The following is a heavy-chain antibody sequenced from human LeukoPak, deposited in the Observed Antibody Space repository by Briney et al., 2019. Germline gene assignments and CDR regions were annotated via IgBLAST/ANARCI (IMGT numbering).Heavy chain of an antibody. CDR1: GFTFSSYA. CDR2: ISSNGGST. Sequence: GGSLRLSCAASGFTFSSYAMHCVCQAPGKGLEYVSAISSNGGSTYYANSVKGRFTISRDNSKYTRYLQMGSLRAEDMAVYYCARQPSEALAVVENWSDGTLCTVSS. D-gene: IGHD6-19*01. V-gene: IGHV3-64*01. J-gene: IGHJ4*01. CDR3: ARQPSEALAVVEN.